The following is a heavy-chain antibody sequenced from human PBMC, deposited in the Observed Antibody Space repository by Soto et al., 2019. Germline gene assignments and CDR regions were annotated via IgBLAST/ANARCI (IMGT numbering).Heavy chain of an antibody. CDR3: ARDPWDYDFWSGYPD. D-gene: IGHD3-3*01. V-gene: IGHV1-69*01. CDR1: GGTFSSYA. J-gene: IGHJ4*02. Sequence: ASVKVSCKASGGTFSSYAISWVRQAPGQGLEWMGGIIPIFGTANYAQKFQGRVTITADESTSTAYMELSSLRSEDTAVYYCARDPWDYDFWSGYPDWGQGTLVTVSS. CDR2: IIPIFGTA.